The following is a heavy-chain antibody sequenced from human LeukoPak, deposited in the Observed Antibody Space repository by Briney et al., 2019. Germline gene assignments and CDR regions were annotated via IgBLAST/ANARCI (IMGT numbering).Heavy chain of an antibody. CDR1: GGTFSSYA. D-gene: IGHD4-17*01. J-gene: IGHJ3*02. V-gene: IGHV1-46*01. CDR2: INPSGGST. CDR3: ARDHSKATVTTYDAFDI. Sequence: ASVKVSCKASGGTFSSYAVSWVRLTPGQGLEWMGIINPSGGSTSYAQKFQGRVTMTRDTSTSTVYMELSSLRSEDTAVYYCARDHSKATVTTYDAFDIWGQGTMVTVSS.